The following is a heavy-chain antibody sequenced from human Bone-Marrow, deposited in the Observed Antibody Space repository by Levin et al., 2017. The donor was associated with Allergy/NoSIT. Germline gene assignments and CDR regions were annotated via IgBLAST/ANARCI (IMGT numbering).Heavy chain of an antibody. V-gene: IGHV3-11*05. D-gene: IGHD2-2*01. Sequence: PGGSLRLSCAASGFTFSDYYMSWIRQAPGKGLEWVSYISSSSSYTNYADSVKGRFTISRDNAKNSLYLQMNSLRAEDTAVYYCARVKWHGEEHRLGYCSSTSCYGGGAFDIWGQGTMVTVSS. CDR1: GFTFSDYY. CDR3: ARVKWHGEEHRLGYCSSTSCYGGGAFDI. CDR2: ISSSSSYT. J-gene: IGHJ3*02.